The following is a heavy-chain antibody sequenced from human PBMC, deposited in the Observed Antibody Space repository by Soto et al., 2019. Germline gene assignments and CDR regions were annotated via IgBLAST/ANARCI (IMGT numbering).Heavy chain of an antibody. Sequence: GESLKISCQGSGYSFASYWIGWVRQMPGKDLEWMGIIYPGDSDTRYSPSFQGQVTISADKSLRTAYPQWTSLKASDTALYYCARTRSFTLGFYYDGMDVWGQGTTVTVSS. J-gene: IGHJ6*02. CDR1: GYSFASYW. CDR2: IYPGDSDT. V-gene: IGHV5-51*01. CDR3: ARTRSFTLGFYYDGMDV. D-gene: IGHD6-6*01.